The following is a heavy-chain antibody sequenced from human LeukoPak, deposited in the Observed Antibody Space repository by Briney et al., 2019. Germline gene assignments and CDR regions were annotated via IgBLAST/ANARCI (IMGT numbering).Heavy chain of an antibody. D-gene: IGHD3-10*01. CDR3: PQLVVQEVISRGVY. CDR1: GFTFSRYG. Sequence: GGSLRLSCAASGFTFSRYGMSWVRQAPGKGLEWVSGIESDSSRSFYADSVTGRFTISRDNSKNTLYLQMNRQRAGDPAIYDLPQLVVQEVISRGVYWGPGTLVTASS. V-gene: IGHV3-23*03. CDR2: IESDSSRS. J-gene: IGHJ4*02.